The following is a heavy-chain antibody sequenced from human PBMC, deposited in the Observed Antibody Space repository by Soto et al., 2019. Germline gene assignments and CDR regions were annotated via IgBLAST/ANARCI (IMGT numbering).Heavy chain of an antibody. J-gene: IGHJ5*02. CDR2: SRDKAQGYSI. Sequence: VGSLRLSCAGSGFTLSDHYIDWVRQAPGKGLEWVGRSRDKAQGYSITYAASVKGRFTTSRDESKNSVYLQMNSLKTEDTAVYHCTTDGGVSAYPLFWAWGQGTLVTVSS. CDR3: TTDGGVSAYPLFWA. V-gene: IGHV3-72*01. D-gene: IGHD2-8*02. CDR1: GFTLSDHY.